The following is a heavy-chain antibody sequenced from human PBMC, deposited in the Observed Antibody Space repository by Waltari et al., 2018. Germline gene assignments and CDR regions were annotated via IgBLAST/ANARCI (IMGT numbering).Heavy chain of an antibody. V-gene: IGHV1-2*02. CDR2: MHPANGGT. D-gene: IGHD7-27*01. Sequence: VQVVQTGAEGKNPETAGRITCKISGKTINGNFLHWVRQAPGQGLEFLGWMHPANGGTRYTQKFQGRVALTRDTSIETSYMELSRLTSEDTAIYFCALLPNFNEYLFDFWGQGTLVTVSS. CDR3: ALLPNFNEYLFDF. CDR1: GKTINGNF. J-gene: IGHJ4*02.